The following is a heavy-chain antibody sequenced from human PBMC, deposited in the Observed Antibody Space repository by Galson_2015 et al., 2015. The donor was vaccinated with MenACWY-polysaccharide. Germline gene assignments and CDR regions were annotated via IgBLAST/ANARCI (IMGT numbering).Heavy chain of an antibody. CDR3: ARVRYSTGKYQFDY. CDR2: IGGSGSNT. CDR1: GFTFSNYA. V-gene: IGHV3-23*01. Sequence: SQRLSCAASGFTFSNYAMSWVRQAPGKGLEWVSTIGGSGSNTHYADSVKGRFTISRDNSKNTLSLQMNSLRAKDTAVYYCARVRYSTGKYQFDYWGQGTLVAVSS. D-gene: IGHD2-2*01. J-gene: IGHJ4*02.